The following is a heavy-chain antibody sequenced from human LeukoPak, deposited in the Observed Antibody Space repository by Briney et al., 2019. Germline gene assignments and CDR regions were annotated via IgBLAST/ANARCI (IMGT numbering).Heavy chain of an antibody. J-gene: IGHJ4*02. CDR1: GYSFYNFG. CDR3: ARDSRYDSSGYDFDY. D-gene: IGHD3-22*01. V-gene: IGHV1-18*01. CDR2: TTIYNGNT. Sequence: HRASVKVSCKASGYSFYNFGISWVRQAPGQGLEWMAWTTIYNGNTNYAQKLQGRVTMTTDTSTSTAYMELRSLRSDDTAVYYCARDSRYDSSGYDFDYWGQGTLVTVSS.